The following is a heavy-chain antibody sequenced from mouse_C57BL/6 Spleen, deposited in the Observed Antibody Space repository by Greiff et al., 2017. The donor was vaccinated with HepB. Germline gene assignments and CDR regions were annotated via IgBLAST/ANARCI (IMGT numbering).Heavy chain of an antibody. Sequence: VQLQQSGPELVKPGASVKISCKASGYSFTDYNMNWVKQSNGKSLEWIGVINPNYGTTSYKQKFKGKATLTVDQSSSTAYMQLNSLTSEDSAVYYCAKRGIYYDYDEFAYWGQGTLVTVSA. D-gene: IGHD2-4*01. CDR1: GYSFTDYN. CDR3: AKRGIYYDYDEFAY. CDR2: INPNYGTT. J-gene: IGHJ3*01. V-gene: IGHV1-39*01.